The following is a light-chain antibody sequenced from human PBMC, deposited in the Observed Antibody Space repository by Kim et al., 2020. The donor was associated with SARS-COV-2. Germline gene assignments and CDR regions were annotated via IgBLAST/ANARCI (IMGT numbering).Light chain of an antibody. CDR3: QQYSDAPPT. CDR1: QSLSSN. J-gene: IGKJ1*01. CDR2: DAS. Sequence: VSPGERATLSCRASQSLSSNLSWYQQKRGQAPRLLIYDASTRAAGRPDRVSGSGSGTEFTLTISSPQSEDFAVYYCQQYSDAPPTFGQGTKVEIK. V-gene: IGKV3-15*01.